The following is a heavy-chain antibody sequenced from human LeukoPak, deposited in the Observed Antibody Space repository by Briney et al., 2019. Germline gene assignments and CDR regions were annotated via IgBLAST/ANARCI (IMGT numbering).Heavy chain of an antibody. V-gene: IGHV3-33*01. J-gene: IGHJ2*01. Sequence: PGRSLRFSCAGSGFPFSSYGMQWVRQAPGKGLEWVALIWYDGSNMYYADSAKGRFTISKDNSKNTLYLQMNSLRAEDTAVYYCTTIRGSGWSYWYFDFWGRGTLVTVSS. CDR1: GFPFSSYG. D-gene: IGHD6-19*01. CDR3: TTIRGSGWSYWYFDF. CDR2: IWYDGSNM.